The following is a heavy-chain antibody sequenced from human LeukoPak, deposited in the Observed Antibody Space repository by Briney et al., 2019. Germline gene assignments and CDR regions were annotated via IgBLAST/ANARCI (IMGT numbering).Heavy chain of an antibody. CDR1: GFTFSNYE. Sequence: GGSLRLSCAASGFTFSNYEMNWVRQAPGKGLEWVSYISSSGSNIYYADSVKGRFTISRDNAKNSLYLQMNSLRVEDTAVYYCAREWLVIDYWGQGTLVTVSS. V-gene: IGHV3-48*03. CDR2: ISSSGSNI. CDR3: AREWLVIDY. J-gene: IGHJ4*02. D-gene: IGHD6-19*01.